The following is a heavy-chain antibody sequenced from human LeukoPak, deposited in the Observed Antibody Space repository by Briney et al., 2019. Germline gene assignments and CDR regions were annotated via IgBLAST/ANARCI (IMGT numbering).Heavy chain of an antibody. J-gene: IGHJ4*02. D-gene: IGHD3-10*01. Sequence: KPAETLSLTCTASGDSISSHKWWWCWVLQPPGKGLEWIGEISHSGSTSYNPSLKSRVTIAADMSKNQFSLSLTSVTAADTAVYYCARGANYNRDSWGQGTLVTVSS. CDR3: ARGANYNRDS. V-gene: IGHV4-4*02. CDR2: ISHSGST. CDR1: GDSISSHKW.